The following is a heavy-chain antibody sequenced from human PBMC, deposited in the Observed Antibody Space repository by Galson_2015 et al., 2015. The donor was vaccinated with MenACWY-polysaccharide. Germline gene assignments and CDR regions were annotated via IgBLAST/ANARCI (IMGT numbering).Heavy chain of an antibody. CDR3: ARIYCSSTSCHFLDY. CDR1: STHW. CDR2: IHHTGNT. V-gene: IGHV4-4*02. J-gene: IGHJ4*02. Sequence: STHWWSWVRQPPGQGLEWIGEIHHTGNTNYKLSLKSRVTISVDKSKNQFSLKLSSVTAADTAVYYCARIYCSSTSCHFLDYWGQGTLVTVSP. D-gene: IGHD2-2*01.